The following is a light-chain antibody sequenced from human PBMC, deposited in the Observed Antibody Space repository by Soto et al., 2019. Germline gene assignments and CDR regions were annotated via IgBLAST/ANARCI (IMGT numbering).Light chain of an antibody. Sequence: QSALTQPASVSGSPGQSITISCTGSSSDVGSYNLVSWYQQHPGKAPKLMIYEGSKRPSGVSNRFSGSKSGNTASLTISGIQAEDEADYYCCSYAGRYVFGTGTKVTVL. CDR3: CSYAGRYV. CDR1: SSDVGSYNL. CDR2: EGS. V-gene: IGLV2-23*01. J-gene: IGLJ1*01.